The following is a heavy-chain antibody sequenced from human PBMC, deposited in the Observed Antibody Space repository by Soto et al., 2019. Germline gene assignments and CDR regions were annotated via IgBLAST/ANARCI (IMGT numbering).Heavy chain of an antibody. Sequence: PSETLSLTCTVSGGSISSYYWSWIRQPPGKGLEWIGYIYYSGSTNYNPSLKSRVTISVDTSKNQFSLKLSSVTAADTAVYYCAMMYAVAGSFDYWGQGTLVTVS. V-gene: IGHV4-59*01. CDR3: AMMYAVAGSFDY. CDR1: GGSISSYY. CDR2: IYYSGST. D-gene: IGHD6-19*01. J-gene: IGHJ4*02.